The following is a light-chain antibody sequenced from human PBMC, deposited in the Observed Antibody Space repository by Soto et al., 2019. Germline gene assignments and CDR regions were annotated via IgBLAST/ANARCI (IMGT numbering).Light chain of an antibody. Sequence: EIVMTQSPATLSVSPGERATLSCRASQSVSSNLAWYQQKPGQAPRLFTYGASTRATGIPARFSGSGSGTEFTLTISSLQSEDFAVYYCQQYNNWPAITFGQGTRLEI. CDR3: QQYNNWPAIT. CDR1: QSVSSN. CDR2: GAS. J-gene: IGKJ5*01. V-gene: IGKV3D-15*01.